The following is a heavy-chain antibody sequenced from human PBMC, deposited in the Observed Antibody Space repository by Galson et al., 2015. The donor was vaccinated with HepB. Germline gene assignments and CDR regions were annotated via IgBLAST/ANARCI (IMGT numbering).Heavy chain of an antibody. D-gene: IGHD6-19*01. CDR1: GYTFTSYY. J-gene: IGHJ4*02. CDR3: AAGGWTGSGWPPGVVGLDY. V-gene: IGHV1-46*04. Sequence: SVKVSCKASGYTFTSYYMHWVRQAPGQGLEWMGIINPSGGSTSYAQKLQGRVTMTRDTSTSTVYMELSSLRSEDTAVYYCAAGGWTGSGWPPGVVGLDYWGQGTLVTVSS. CDR2: INPSGGST.